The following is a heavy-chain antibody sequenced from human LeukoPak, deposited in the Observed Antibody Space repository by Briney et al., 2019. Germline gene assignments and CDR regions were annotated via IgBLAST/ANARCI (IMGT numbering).Heavy chain of an antibody. D-gene: IGHD3-16*02. CDR1: GFTFSSYS. Sequence: GGSLRLSCAASGFTFSSYSMNWVRQAPGKGLEWVSSISSSSSYIYYADSVKGRFTISRDNAKNSLYLQMNSLRAEDTAVYYCARDKVMITFGGVIVTTPTDAFDIWGQGTMVTVSS. CDR3: ARDKVMITFGGVIVTTPTDAFDI. V-gene: IGHV3-21*01. J-gene: IGHJ3*02. CDR2: ISSSSSYI.